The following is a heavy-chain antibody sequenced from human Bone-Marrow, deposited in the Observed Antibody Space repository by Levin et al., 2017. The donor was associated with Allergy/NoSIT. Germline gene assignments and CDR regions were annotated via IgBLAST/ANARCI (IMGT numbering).Heavy chain of an antibody. CDR3: ARLDRGVFPFDF. D-gene: IGHD3-16*01. Sequence: QAGGSLRLSCAASGFTFNLYTMHWIRQAPGKGPEWVALTSFDGSEQHYADSVKGRFTISRDNSKDSLYLQMNNLTHDDTAFYYCARLDRGVFPFDFWGRGTLVTVSS. J-gene: IGHJ4*02. CDR1: GFTFNLYT. CDR2: TSFDGSEQ. V-gene: IGHV3-30*04.